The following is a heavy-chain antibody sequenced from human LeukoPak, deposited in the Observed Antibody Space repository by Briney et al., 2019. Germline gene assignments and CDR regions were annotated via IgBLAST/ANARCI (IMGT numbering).Heavy chain of an antibody. D-gene: IGHD3-9*01. CDR1: GGTFSSYA. V-gene: IGHV1-69*13. Sequence: GASVKVSCEASGGTFSSYAISWVRQAPGQGLEWMGGIIPIFGTANYAQKFQGRVTITADESTSTAYMELSSLRSEDTAVYYCARVVSPARRYFDWSRTPHYYYYGMDVWGQGTTVTVSS. CDR2: IIPIFGTA. J-gene: IGHJ6*02. CDR3: ARVVSPARRYFDWSRTPHYYYYGMDV.